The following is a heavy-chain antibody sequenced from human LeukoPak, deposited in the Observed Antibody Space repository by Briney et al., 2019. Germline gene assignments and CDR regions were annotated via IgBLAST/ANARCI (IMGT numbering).Heavy chain of an antibody. CDR2: ISSSGSTI. V-gene: IGHV3-11*01. D-gene: IGHD3-22*01. J-gene: IGHJ4*02. Sequence: GGSLRLSCAASGFTFSDYYMSWIRQAPGKGLEWVSYISSSGSTIYYADSVKGRFTISRDNAKNSLYLQMNSLRAEDTAVYYCARRGYYDSSGYYYVEGIYYWGQGTLVTVSS. CDR1: GFTFSDYY. CDR3: ARRGYYDSSGYYYVEGIYY.